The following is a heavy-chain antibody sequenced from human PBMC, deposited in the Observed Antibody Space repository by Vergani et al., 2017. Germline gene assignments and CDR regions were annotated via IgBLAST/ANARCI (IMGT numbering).Heavy chain of an antibody. CDR2: IFNTGST. J-gene: IGHJ5*02. CDR1: GGSVSTVSYY. CDR3: ARDLGGHGPDP. Sequence: QVQLQESGPGLVKPSETLSLTCTVPGGSVSTVSYYWTWTRQPPGKGLEWIGYIFNTGSTSYNASLKRRVNISVYTAKNQFSLNVRSVTAADTVVYYWARDLGGHGPDPGGRGTLVTASS. V-gene: IGHV4-61*01.